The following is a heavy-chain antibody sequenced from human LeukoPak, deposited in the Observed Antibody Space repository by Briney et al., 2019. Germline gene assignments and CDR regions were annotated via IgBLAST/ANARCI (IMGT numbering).Heavy chain of an antibody. V-gene: IGHV4-59*02. J-gene: IGHJ4*02. Sequence: SETLSLTCTVSGGSVNNFYWSWIRQPPGKGLEWIGHIYYSGDTNFNPSPKSRVTMSVDTSKNQFSLKVNSVTAADTAVYYCERGASGPFGYWGQGTLVTVSS. CDR2: IYYSGDT. CDR1: GGSVNNFY. CDR3: ERGASGPFGY. D-gene: IGHD6-19*01.